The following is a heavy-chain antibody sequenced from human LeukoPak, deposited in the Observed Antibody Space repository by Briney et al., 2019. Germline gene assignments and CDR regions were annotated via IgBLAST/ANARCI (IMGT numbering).Heavy chain of an antibody. CDR2: ITSSGATK. V-gene: IGHV3-48*03. Sequence: GGSLRLSCAASGFSFSSYEMNWVRQAPGKGLEWISYITSSGATKYSADSVKGRFTIPRDNAKNSLYLQMTSLRVEDTAFYYCVRESRSDWYVGYFDYWGRGNLVTVSS. D-gene: IGHD6-19*01. CDR3: VRESRSDWYVGYFDY. CDR1: GFSFSSYE. J-gene: IGHJ4*02.